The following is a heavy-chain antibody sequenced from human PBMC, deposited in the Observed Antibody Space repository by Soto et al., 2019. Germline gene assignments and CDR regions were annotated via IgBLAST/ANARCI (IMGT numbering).Heavy chain of an antibody. CDR2: IKQDGSEK. D-gene: IGHD3-9*01. J-gene: IGHJ4*02. Sequence: GGSLRLSCAASGFTFSSYWMSWVRQAPWKGLEGVANIKQDGSEKYYVDSVKGRFTISRDNAKNSLYLQMNSLRAEDTAVYYCARGYVLRYFDWLLHFDYWGQGTLVTVSS. V-gene: IGHV3-7*05. CDR3: ARGYVLRYFDWLLHFDY. CDR1: GFTFSSYW.